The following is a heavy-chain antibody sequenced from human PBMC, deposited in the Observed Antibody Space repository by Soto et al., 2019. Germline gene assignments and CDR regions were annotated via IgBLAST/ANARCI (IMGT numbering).Heavy chain of an antibody. CDR1: GFTFSDYY. CDR2: ISSVDSII. V-gene: IGHV3-11*01. D-gene: IGHD3-22*01. J-gene: IGHJ4*02. CDR3: ARDLGYYASSGYFDY. Sequence: QVQLVESGGGLVKPGGSLRLSCAASGFTFSDYYMSWIRQAPGKGLEGVSYISSVDSIISYADSVKGRFTISRDNAKNSLYLQMNSLRAEDTAVYYCARDLGYYASSGYFDYWGQGTLVTVSS.